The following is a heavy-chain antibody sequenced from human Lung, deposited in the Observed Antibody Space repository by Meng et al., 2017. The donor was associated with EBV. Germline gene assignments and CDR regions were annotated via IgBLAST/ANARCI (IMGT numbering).Heavy chain of an antibody. D-gene: IGHD6-6*01. V-gene: IGHV2-5*02. CDR2: IYWDEDK. CDR3: AHLIATRPFDY. J-gene: IGHJ4*02. Sequence: QITFKESAPTLVKPTQTLTLTCTFSGFSLNTRAVGVGWIRQPPGKALEWLAVIYWDEDKRYSPSLRSRLTITKDTSKNHVVLTMTNMAPVDTATYFCAHLIATRPFDYWGQGTLVTVSS. CDR1: GFSLNTRAVG.